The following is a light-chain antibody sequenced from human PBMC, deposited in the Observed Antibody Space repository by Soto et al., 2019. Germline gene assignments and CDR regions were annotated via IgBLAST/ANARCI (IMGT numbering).Light chain of an antibody. CDR2: GAS. Sequence: EIVMRQSPATVSVSPEVSSTLSCRARQRVRIDLAWYPPTPGQAHRLLIYGASTRATGIPVRFSGSASGTEFTLTISSLQSEEFTVYYCQQYNKWPLTVGHGNKVDNK. CDR3: QQYNKWPLT. CDR1: QRVRID. V-gene: IGKV3-15*01. J-gene: IGKJ1*01.